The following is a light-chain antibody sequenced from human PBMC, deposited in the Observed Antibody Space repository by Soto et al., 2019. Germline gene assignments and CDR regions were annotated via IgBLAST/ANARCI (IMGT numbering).Light chain of an antibody. CDR2: GAS. Sequence: EIVMTQSPATLSVSPGERATLSCRASQSVSSNLAWYQQKPGQAPRLLIYGASTRATGIPARFSGSGSGTDFTLTISSLQSEDFAVYYCQQYNNWLITFGQGTRLE. CDR1: QSVSSN. CDR3: QQYNNWLIT. V-gene: IGKV3-15*01. J-gene: IGKJ5*01.